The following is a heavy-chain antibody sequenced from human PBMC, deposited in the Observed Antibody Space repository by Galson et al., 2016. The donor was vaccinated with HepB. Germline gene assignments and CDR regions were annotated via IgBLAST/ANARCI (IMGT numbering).Heavy chain of an antibody. J-gene: IGHJ4*02. Sequence: SLRLSCAVPGFTFSSYWMSWVRQGPGKGLEWVAIIKQDGSEKYYVDSVKGRFTISRDNAKKSLYLQMNSLRAEDTAVYYCARRAATYDSSGYYYGADGDYWGQGTLVTVSS. CDR1: GFTFSSYW. CDR2: IKQDGSEK. V-gene: IGHV3-7*01. CDR3: ARRAATYDSSGYYYGADGDY. D-gene: IGHD3-22*01.